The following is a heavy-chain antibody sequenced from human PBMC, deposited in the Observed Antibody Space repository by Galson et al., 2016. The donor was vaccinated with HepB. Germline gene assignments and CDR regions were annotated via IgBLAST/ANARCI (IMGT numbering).Heavy chain of an antibody. D-gene: IGHD2-2*01. J-gene: IGHJ3*01. CDR2: IKQDGSET. V-gene: IGHV3-7*01. CDR3: TRGPPPHCTRTSCSMGTFEV. CDR1: GLTFSDYW. Sequence: SLRLSCAASGLTFSDYWMVWVRQVPGKGLQWVASIKQDGSETYYVDSVKGRFTISRDNAKNSLYLQMNRLRAADAAVYYCTRGPPPHCTRTSCSMGTFEVWGQGTMVTVSS.